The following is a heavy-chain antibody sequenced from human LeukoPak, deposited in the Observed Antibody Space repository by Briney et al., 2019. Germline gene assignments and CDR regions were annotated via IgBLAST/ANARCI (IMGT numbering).Heavy chain of an antibody. Sequence: GGSLRLSCAASGFTFGSYGMHWIRQAPGKGLEWVAVIWYDGSNKYYADSVKGRFTISRDNSKNTLYLQMNSLRAEDTAVYYCARDYHDYGDYGFGPFDYWGQGTLVTVSS. J-gene: IGHJ4*02. CDR3: ARDYHDYGDYGFGPFDY. V-gene: IGHV3-33*01. D-gene: IGHD4-17*01. CDR2: IWYDGSNK. CDR1: GFTFGSYG.